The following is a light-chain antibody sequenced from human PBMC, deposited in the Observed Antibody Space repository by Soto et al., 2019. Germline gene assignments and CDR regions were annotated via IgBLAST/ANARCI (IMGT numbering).Light chain of an antibody. CDR2: DVS. Sequence: QSALTQPRSVSGSPGQSVTISCTGTSSDVGAYNFVSWYQQHPGRVPKLMIYDVSRRPSEVPDRFSGSKSGNTASLTISGLQADDEADYYCCSYAGSYTLVFGGGTKLTVL. J-gene: IGLJ3*02. CDR3: CSYAGSYTLV. CDR1: SSDVGAYNF. V-gene: IGLV2-11*01.